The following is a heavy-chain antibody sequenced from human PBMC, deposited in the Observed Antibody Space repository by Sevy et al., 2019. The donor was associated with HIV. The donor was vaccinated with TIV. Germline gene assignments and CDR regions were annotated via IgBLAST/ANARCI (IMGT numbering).Heavy chain of an antibody. D-gene: IGHD3-16*01. CDR3: AKDIGPSNYDYVWGTYCFYGMDV. CDR2: ISWHSGNI. Sequence: GGSLRLSCAASGFTFDDYAMHWVRQRPGKGLEWVSGISWHSGNIDYADSVKGRFTISRDNAKNSLYLQMNSLRAEDTALYYCAKDIGPSNYDYVWGTYCFYGMDVWGQGTTVTVSS. V-gene: IGHV3-9*01. CDR1: GFTFDDYA. J-gene: IGHJ6*02.